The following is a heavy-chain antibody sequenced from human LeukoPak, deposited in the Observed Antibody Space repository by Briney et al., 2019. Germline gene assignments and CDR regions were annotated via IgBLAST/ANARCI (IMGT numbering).Heavy chain of an antibody. J-gene: IGHJ4*02. CDR1: GYTFTGYY. Sequence: GASVKVSCKASGYTFTGYYMHWVRQAPGQGLEWMGGIIPIFGTANYAQKFQGRVTITADKSTSTAYMELSSLRSEDTAVYYCASDGITMIAGPLGYWGQGTLVTVSS. D-gene: IGHD3-22*01. CDR3: ASDGITMIAGPLGY. CDR2: IIPIFGTA. V-gene: IGHV1-69*06.